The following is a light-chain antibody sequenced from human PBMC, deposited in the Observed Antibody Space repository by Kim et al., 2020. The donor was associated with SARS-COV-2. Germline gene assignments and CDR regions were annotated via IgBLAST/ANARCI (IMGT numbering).Light chain of an antibody. CDR1: QDISNY. CDR2: DAS. CDR3: QRYDNRVLT. J-gene: IGKJ4*01. Sequence: DIQMTQSPSSLSASIGDRVIITCQASQDISNYLNWYQQKPGKAPELLIYDASNLQTGVPSRFRGSGSGTNFTFTITTLQPEDIATYDCQRYDNRVLTFGGGTKVDIK. V-gene: IGKV1-33*01.